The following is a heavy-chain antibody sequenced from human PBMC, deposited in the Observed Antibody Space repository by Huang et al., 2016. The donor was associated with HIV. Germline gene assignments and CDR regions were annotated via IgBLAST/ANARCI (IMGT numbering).Heavy chain of an antibody. CDR3: TRDSVYPNYYDGSGFYFDY. D-gene: IGHD3-22*01. Sequence: EVQFVESGGGLVKPGRSLRLSCTASGFTFGNYGMSWFRQAPGKGLEWVGCIRSKDYSETTEDAASVKGRFTISRDDSKSIAYLQMNSLKPEDTAVYYCTRDSVYPNYYDGSGFYFDYWGQGTLVTVSS. CDR1: GFTFGNYG. J-gene: IGHJ4*02. V-gene: IGHV3-49*05. CDR2: IRSKDYSETT.